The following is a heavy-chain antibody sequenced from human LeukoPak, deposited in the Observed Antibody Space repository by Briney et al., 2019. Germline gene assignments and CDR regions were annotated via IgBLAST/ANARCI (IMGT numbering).Heavy chain of an antibody. CDR3: ARDYYGSGSYYQLDY. CDR1: GGSISSSSYY. D-gene: IGHD3-10*01. CDR2: IYYSGST. J-gene: IGHJ4*02. Sequence: PSETLSLTCTVSGGSISSSSYYWVWIRQPPEKGLEWIGSIYYSGSTYYNPSLKSRVTISVDTSKNQFSLKLSSVTAADTAVYYCARDYYGSGSYYQLDYWGQGTLVTVSS. V-gene: IGHV4-39*07.